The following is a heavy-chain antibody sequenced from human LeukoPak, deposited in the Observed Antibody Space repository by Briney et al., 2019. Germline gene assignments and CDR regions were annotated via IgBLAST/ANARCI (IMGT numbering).Heavy chain of an antibody. CDR3: ARFIAAAGTFGY. V-gene: IGHV4-39*07. J-gene: IGHJ4*02. D-gene: IGHD6-13*01. Sequence: PPETLSLTCTVSGGSISSSSYYWGWIRQPPGKGLEWIGSIYYSGSTYYNPSLKSRVTISVDTSKNQFSLKLSSVTAADTAVYYCARFIAAAGTFGYWGQGTLVTVSS. CDR2: IYYSGST. CDR1: GGSISSSSYY.